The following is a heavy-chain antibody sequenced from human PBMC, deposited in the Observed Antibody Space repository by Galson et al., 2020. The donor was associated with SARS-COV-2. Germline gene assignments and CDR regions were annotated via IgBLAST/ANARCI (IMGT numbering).Heavy chain of an antibody. J-gene: IGHJ4*02. Sequence: SVKVSCKASGGAFGSETISWVRQAPGQGLEWMGGITPISGTATYAQKIQGRVTLTADKSTSTVYMELSYLRSEDTAIYYCARDLPRVAGIDLWGQGTLVTVSS. V-gene: IGHV1-69*06. D-gene: IGHD6-19*01. CDR3: ARDLPRVAGIDL. CDR1: GGAFGSET. CDR2: ITPISGTA.